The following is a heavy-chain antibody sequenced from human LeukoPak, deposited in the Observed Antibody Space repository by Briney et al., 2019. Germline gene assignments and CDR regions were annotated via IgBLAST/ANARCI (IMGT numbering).Heavy chain of an antibody. V-gene: IGHV3-74*01. CDR1: GFTFSSYW. J-gene: IGHJ4*02. CDR2: IASDGSST. CDR3: ARGRPHGNDY. D-gene: IGHD4-23*01. Sequence: GGSLRLSCSASGFTFSSYWMNWVRQAPGQGLVWVSRIASDGSSTTYADSVKGRFSISRDNAKNTLYLHMNSLRDEDTAVYYCARGRPHGNDYWGQGTLVTVSS.